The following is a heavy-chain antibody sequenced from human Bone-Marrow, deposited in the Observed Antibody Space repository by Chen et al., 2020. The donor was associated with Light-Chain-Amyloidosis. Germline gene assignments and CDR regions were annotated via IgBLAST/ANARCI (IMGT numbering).Heavy chain of an antibody. CDR2: ISWNSGSI. CDR1: GFTFDDYA. CDR3: ATTKGRWLPSY. V-gene: IGHV3-9*01. D-gene: IGHD5-12*01. J-gene: IGHJ4*02. Sequence: EVQLVESGGGLVQPGRSLRLSCAASGFTFDDYAMHWVRQAPGKGLEWVSGISWNSGSIGYADSVKGRFTISRDNAKNSLYLQMNSLRAEDTAVYYCATTKGRWLPSYWGQGTLVTVSS.